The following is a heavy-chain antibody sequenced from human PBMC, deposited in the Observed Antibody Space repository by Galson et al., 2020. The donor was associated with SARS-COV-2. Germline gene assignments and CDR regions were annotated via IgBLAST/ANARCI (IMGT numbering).Heavy chain of an antibody. CDR3: ARIQDIVVVPAAIVDY. D-gene: IGHD2-2*01. CDR2: IYYSGST. CDR1: GGSISSSSYY. J-gene: IGHJ4*02. V-gene: IGHV4-39*01. Sequence: LETLSLTCTVSGGSISSSSYYWGWIRQPPGKGLEWIGSIYYSGSTYYNPSLKSRVTISVDTSKNQFSLKLSSVTAADTAVYYCARIQDIVVVPAAIVDYWGQGTLVTVSS.